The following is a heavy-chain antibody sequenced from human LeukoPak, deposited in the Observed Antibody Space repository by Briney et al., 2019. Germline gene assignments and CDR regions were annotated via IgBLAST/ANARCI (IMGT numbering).Heavy chain of an antibody. CDR3: ARGRCSGGSCYRGTGQYFQH. CDR2: IYYSGST. CDR1: GGSISSGGYY. V-gene: IGHV4-31*03. J-gene: IGHJ1*01. D-gene: IGHD2-15*01. Sequence: SETLSLTCTVSGGSISSGGYYWSWIRQHPGKGLEWIGYIYYSGSTYYNPSLKSRVSILVDTPKNQFSLKLSSVTAADTAVYYCARGRCSGGSCYRGTGQYFQHWGQGTLVTVSS.